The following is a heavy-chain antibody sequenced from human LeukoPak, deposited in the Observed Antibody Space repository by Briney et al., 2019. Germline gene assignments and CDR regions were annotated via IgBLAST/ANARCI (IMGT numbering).Heavy chain of an antibody. J-gene: IGHJ4*02. CDR3: AKNQRRWELPSTFDY. CDR1: EFIFSGYE. D-gene: IGHD1-26*01. V-gene: IGHV3-48*03. Sequence: PGGSLRLSCAASEFIFSGYEMNWVRQAPGKGLEWVSYISSSGSTIYYADSVKGRFTISRDNSKNTLYLQMNSLRAEDTAVYYCAKNQRRWELPSTFDYWGQGTLVTVSS. CDR2: ISSSGSTI.